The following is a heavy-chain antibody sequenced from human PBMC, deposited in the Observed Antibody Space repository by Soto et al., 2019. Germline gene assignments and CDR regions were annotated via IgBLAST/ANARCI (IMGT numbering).Heavy chain of an antibody. Sequence: SVKVSCKASGGTFSSYAISWVRQAPGQGLEWMGGIIPIFGTANYAQKFQGRVTITADESTSTAYMELSSLRSEDTAVYYCARGNVLRYFDWLAARDYWGQGTLVTVSS. CDR3: ARGNVLRYFDWLAARDY. CDR2: IIPIFGTA. J-gene: IGHJ4*02. CDR1: GGTFSSYA. D-gene: IGHD3-9*01. V-gene: IGHV1-69*13.